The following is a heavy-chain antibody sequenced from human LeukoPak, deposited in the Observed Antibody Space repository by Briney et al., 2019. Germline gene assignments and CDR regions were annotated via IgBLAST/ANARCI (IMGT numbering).Heavy chain of an antibody. CDR1: GFTLSSYD. D-gene: IGHD3-22*01. V-gene: IGHV3-30*03. Sequence: GRSLRLSCAASGFTLSSYDMHWVRQAPGKGLEWVAVISYDGSNKYYADSVKGRFTISRDNAKNTLNLQMNSLRAEDTAVYYCARDLGQYYDTSDNWFDPWGQGTLVTVSS. J-gene: IGHJ5*02. CDR3: ARDLGQYYDTSDNWFDP. CDR2: ISYDGSNK.